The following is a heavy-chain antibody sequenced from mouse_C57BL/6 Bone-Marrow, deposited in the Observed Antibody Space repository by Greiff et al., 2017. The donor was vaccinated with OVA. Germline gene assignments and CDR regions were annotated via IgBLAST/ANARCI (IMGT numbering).Heavy chain of an antibody. J-gene: IGHJ1*03. CDR1: GYTFTSYG. D-gene: IGHD1-1*01. CDR3: ARWDYGSSFYWYFDV. Sequence: QVQLQQSGAELARPGASVKLSCKASGYTFTSYGISWVKQRTGQGLEWIGEIYPRSGNTYYNEKFNGKATLTADKSSSTAYMELRSLTSEDSAVYFCARWDYGSSFYWYFDVWGTGTTVTVSS. V-gene: IGHV1-81*01. CDR2: IYPRSGNT.